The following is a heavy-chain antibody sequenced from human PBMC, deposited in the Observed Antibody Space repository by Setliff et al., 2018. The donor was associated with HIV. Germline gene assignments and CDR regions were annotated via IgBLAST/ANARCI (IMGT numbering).Heavy chain of an antibody. CDR3: ARGLKTSDSYEGRWYYFDS. CDR2: INHSGSY. CDR1: GGSLSGYS. Sequence: SETLSLTCAVSGGSLSGYSWTWIRQIPGQGLEWIGQINHSGSYISNPSLKSRVTISVATSKSQFSLDLSSVTAADTAVYYCARGLKTSDSYEGRWYYFDSWAQGTLVTVSS. J-gene: IGHJ4*02. D-gene: IGHD3-16*01. V-gene: IGHV4-34*01.